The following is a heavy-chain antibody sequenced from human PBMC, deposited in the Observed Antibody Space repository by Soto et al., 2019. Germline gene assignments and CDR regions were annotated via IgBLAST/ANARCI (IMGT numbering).Heavy chain of an antibody. V-gene: IGHV1-18*01. J-gene: IGHJ4*02. Sequence: QVHLVQSGAEVKKPGASVKVSCKGSGYIFTTYGITWVRQAPGQGLEWMGWISAHNGNTNYAQKLQGRVTVTRDPSTSTAYMELRNLRSDETAVYYCARGRYGDYWGQGALVNVSS. CDR2: ISAHNGNT. CDR1: GYIFTTYG. D-gene: IGHD1-1*01. CDR3: ARGRYGDY.